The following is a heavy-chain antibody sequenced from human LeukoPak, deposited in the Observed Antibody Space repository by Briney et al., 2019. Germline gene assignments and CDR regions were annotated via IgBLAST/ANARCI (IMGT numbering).Heavy chain of an antibody. CDR1: GFTFSNSW. V-gene: IGHV3-74*01. CDR2: INTDGSTT. D-gene: IGHD6-19*01. CDR3: ARREGSGWYYFDY. J-gene: IGHJ4*02. Sequence: GGSLRLSCAASGFTFSNSWMHWVRQAPGKGLVWISLINTDGSTTIYADSVMGRFTISRDNAKNTLYLQMNSLRPEDTAVYYCARREGSGWYYFDYWGQGTLVTVSS.